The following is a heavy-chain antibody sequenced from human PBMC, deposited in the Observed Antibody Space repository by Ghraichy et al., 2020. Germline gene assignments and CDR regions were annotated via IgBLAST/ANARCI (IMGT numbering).Heavy chain of an antibody. CDR2: INSDGSHT. D-gene: IGHD1-20*01. CDR3: ARVFNWNGGGIDF. J-gene: IGHJ4*01. V-gene: IGHV3-74*01. CDR1: GFTFSSYW. Sequence: GGSLRLSCAASGFTFSSYWMHWVRQAPGKGLVWISRINSDGSHTTYADSVKGRFTMSRDSAKNTLYLQMNSLRAEDTAVYYCARVFNWNGGGIDFWGQEPWSPSPQ.